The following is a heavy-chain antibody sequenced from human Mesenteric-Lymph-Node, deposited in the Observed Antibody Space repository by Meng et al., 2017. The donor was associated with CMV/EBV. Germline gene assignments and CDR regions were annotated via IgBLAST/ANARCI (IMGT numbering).Heavy chain of an antibody. CDR3: AKSYDILTGFDY. D-gene: IGHD3-9*01. CDR1: GFTFSSNA. J-gene: IGHJ4*01. Sequence: CAGSGFTFSSNAMSWLRQAPGKGLEWVSTISGSGYGSYYADSVKGRFTISGDNSKNTLYLQMSSLRAEDTAVYYCAKSYDILTGFDYWGHGTLVTVSS. CDR2: ISGSGYGS. V-gene: IGHV3-23*01.